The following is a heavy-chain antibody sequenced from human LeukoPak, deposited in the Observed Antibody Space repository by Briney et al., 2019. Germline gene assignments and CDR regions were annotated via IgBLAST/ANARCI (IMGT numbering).Heavy chain of an antibody. CDR2: INNEGTGT. CDR3: VRYDVDARRFDY. CDR1: GFSFSAYW. Sequence: GGSLGLSCAASGFSFSAYWMHWVRQAPGKGLVWVSRINNEGTGTDYADSVRGRFTISRVNVENTPYLQMNSLSADDTAMYYCVRYDVDARRFDYWGQGTLVTVSS. J-gene: IGHJ4*02. D-gene: IGHD2-8*01. V-gene: IGHV3-74*01.